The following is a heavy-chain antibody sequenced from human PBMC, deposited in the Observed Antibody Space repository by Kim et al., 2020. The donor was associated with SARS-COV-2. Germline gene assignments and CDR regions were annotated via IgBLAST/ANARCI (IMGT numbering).Heavy chain of an antibody. CDR3: ARGRPLNY. CDR1: GYTFTNYG. Sequence: ASVKVSCKASGYTFTNYGVTWVRQAPGQGLEGMGWIGTNTVNTNYAQKFKGRVTMTTDTSTTTAYMELRSLKSDDTAVYYCARGRPLNYWGQRTLDTVS. J-gene: IGHJ4*02. CDR2: IGTNTVNT. V-gene: IGHV1-18*01. D-gene: IGHD3-16*01.